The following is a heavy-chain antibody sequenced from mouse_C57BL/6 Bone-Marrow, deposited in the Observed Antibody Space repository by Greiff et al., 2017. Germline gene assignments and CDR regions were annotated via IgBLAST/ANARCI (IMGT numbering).Heavy chain of an antibody. Sequence: VQLQQSGAELVKPGASVKLSCKASGYTFTSYWMHWVQQRPGQGLEWIGMIHPNSGSIDYNEKFKSKATLTVDKSSSTAYMQLSSLTSEDSAVYYCARDGYCAYWGQGTLVTVSA. CDR2: IHPNSGSI. J-gene: IGHJ3*01. D-gene: IGHD2-3*01. CDR3: ARDGYCAY. CDR1: GYTFTSYW. V-gene: IGHV1-64*01.